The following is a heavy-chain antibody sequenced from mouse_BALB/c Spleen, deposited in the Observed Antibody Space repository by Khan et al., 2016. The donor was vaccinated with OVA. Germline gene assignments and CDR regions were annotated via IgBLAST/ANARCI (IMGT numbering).Heavy chain of an antibody. V-gene: IGHV9-3-1*01. CDR1: GYTLTDYG. CDR2: IITYTGEA. Sequence: QIQLVQSGPELKKPGETVKISCKASGYTLTDYGMKWVKQAPGKGLKWMVWIITYTGEATYADDFKGRFAFTLDTSANTSYLQLNTLETEDTSTYFCSKSYGNDWFAYWGQGTLVTVSA. D-gene: IGHD2-10*02. J-gene: IGHJ3*01. CDR3: SKSYGNDWFAY.